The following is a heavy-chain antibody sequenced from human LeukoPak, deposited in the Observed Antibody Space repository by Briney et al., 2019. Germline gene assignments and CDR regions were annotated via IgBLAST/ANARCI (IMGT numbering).Heavy chain of an antibody. J-gene: IGHJ4*02. V-gene: IGHV1-46*01. CDR3: AREGVGALMLDY. D-gene: IGHD1-26*01. CDR1: GYTLTRYY. CDR2: INPSAGST. Sequence: GASVKVSCKASGYTLTRYYLHWVRQAPGQGLEWMGIINPSAGSTSFAQNFQGRVTMTRDTSTSTVYMELSSLRSEDTAVYYCAREGVGALMLDYWGQGTLVTVSS.